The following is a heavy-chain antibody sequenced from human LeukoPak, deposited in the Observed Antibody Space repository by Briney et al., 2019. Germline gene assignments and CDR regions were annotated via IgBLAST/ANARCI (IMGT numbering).Heavy chain of an antibody. J-gene: IGHJ6*01. CDR2: IYYSGST. CDR3: ARAGSEGYDFWSGYYMPPNYYDGMGV. CDR1: GGSISSYY. V-gene: IGHV4-59*01. D-gene: IGHD3-3*01. Sequence: SETLSLTCTVSGGSISSYYWSWVRQPPGKGLEWVGYIYYSGSTNYNPSLKSRVTISVDTSKNQFSLKLSSVTAADTAVYYCARAGSEGYDFWSGYYMPPNYYDGMGVWGQGTTVTVSS.